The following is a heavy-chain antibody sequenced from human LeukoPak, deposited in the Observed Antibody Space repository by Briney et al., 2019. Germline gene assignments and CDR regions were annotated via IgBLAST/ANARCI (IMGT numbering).Heavy chain of an antibody. J-gene: IGHJ4*02. Sequence: GGSLRLSCAASGFTFSSYGMHWVRQAPGKGLEWVAVIWYDGSNKYYADSVKGRFTISRDNSKNTLYLQMNSLRAEDTAVYYCARDPASWELPFGGPKPPDYWGQGTLVTVSS. D-gene: IGHD1-26*01. CDR1: GFTFSSYG. CDR2: IWYDGSNK. V-gene: IGHV3-33*01. CDR3: ARDPASWELPFGGPKPPDY.